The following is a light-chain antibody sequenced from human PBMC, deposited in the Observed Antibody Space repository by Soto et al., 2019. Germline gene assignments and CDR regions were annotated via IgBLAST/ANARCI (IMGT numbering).Light chain of an antibody. V-gene: IGKV3-20*01. J-gene: IGKJ1*01. CDR1: QSVSSSY. Sequence: EIVLTQSPGTLSLSPGERATLSCRASQSVSSSYLAWYQQKPGQAPRLLIYGASSRATGIPDRFSGSGSATDFTLTISSLEPEDFAVYYCQQYGSSPRTFGQGTRVEIK. CDR3: QQYGSSPRT. CDR2: GAS.